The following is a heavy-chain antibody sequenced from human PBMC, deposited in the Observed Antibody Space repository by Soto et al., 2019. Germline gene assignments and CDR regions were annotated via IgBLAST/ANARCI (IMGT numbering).Heavy chain of an antibody. CDR3: ARGGPDSSGWYPPFDY. Sequence: QVQLQQWGAGLLKPSETLSLTCAVYGGSFSGYYWSWIRQPPGKGLEWIGEINHSGSTNYNPSLKCRVTISVDTSKNQFSLKLSSVTAADTAVYYCARGGPDSSGWYPPFDYWGQGTLVTVSS. CDR1: GGSFSGYY. CDR2: INHSGST. D-gene: IGHD6-19*01. V-gene: IGHV4-34*01. J-gene: IGHJ4*02.